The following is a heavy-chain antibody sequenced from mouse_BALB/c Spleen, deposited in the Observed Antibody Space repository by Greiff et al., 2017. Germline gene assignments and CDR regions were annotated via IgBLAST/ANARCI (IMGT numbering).Heavy chain of an antibody. CDR2: IDPENGDT. V-gene: IGHV14-4*02. CDR3: NAVAY. Sequence: VQLQQSGAELVRPGASVKLSCTASGYTFTDYYMHWVKQRPEQGLEWIGWIDPENGDTEYAAKFKGKATMTADTSSNTAYLQLSSLTSEDTAVYYCNAVAYWGQGTLVTVSA. J-gene: IGHJ3*01. CDR1: GYTFTDYY.